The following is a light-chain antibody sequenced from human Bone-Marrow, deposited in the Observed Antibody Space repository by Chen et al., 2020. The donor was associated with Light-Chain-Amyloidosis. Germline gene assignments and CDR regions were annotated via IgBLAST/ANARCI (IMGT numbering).Light chain of an antibody. CDR2: DDS. Sequence: SYVLTQPSSVSVALGQTATIACGGNNIGSTSVHWYQQQPGQAPLLVVYDDSDRPSGIPERLSGSNSGNTATLTISRVEAGDEADYYCQVWDRSSDRPVFGGGTKLTVL. V-gene: IGLV3-21*02. CDR3: QVWDRSSDRPV. J-gene: IGLJ3*02. CDR1: NIGSTS.